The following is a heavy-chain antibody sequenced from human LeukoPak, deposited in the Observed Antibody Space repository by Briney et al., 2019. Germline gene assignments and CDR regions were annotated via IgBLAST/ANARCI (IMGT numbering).Heavy chain of an antibody. CDR2: INSDGSNT. CDR3: ARATYDYVWGSYRYDFDFDY. J-gene: IGHJ4*02. CDR1: GFTFSSYW. D-gene: IGHD3-16*02. Sequence: PGGSLRLSCAASGFTFSSYWMHWVRQAPGKGLVWVSRINSDGSNTSYADSVKGRFTISRDNAKNTLYLQMNSLRAEDTAVYYCARATYDYVWGSYRYDFDFDYWGQGTLVTVSS. V-gene: IGHV3-74*01.